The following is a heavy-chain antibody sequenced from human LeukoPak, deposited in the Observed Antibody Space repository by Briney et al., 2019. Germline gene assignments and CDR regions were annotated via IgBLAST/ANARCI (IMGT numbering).Heavy chain of an antibody. CDR2: INPNSGGT. CDR3: AIAGYYYDSSGYSNLEF. CDR1: GYTFTSYD. Sequence: ASVKVSCKASGYTFTSYDINWVRQAPGQGLEWMGWINPNSGGTNYAQKFQGRVTMTRDTSISTAYMELTSLRAEDTAVYYCAIAGYYYDSSGYSNLEFWGQGTLVTVSS. J-gene: IGHJ4*02. D-gene: IGHD3-22*01. V-gene: IGHV1-2*02.